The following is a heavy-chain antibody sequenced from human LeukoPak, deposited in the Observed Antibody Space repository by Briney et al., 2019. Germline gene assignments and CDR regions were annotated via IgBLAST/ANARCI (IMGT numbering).Heavy chain of an antibody. V-gene: IGHV4-34*01. J-gene: IGHJ6*03. CDR1: GGSFSGYY. Sequence: SETLSLTCAVYGGSFSGYYWSWIRQPPGKGLEWIGTIYYSGSTYYNPSLKSRVTISVDTSKNQFSLKLSSVTAADTAVYYCARLPNYYYNYMDVWGKGTTVTISS. CDR3: ARLPNYYYNYMDV. CDR2: IYYSGST.